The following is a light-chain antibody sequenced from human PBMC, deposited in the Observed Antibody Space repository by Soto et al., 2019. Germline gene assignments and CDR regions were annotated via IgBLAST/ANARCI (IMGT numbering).Light chain of an antibody. V-gene: IGKV1-8*01. CDR3: QQYYSYPIT. J-gene: IGKJ4*01. Sequence: AIRMTQSTSSLSASTGDRVTMTCRASQGISSYLAWYQQKPGKAPKLLIYAASTLQSGVPSRFSGSGSGTDFTLTISCLQSEDFATYYCQQYYSYPITFGGGTKVEIK. CDR2: AAS. CDR1: QGISSY.